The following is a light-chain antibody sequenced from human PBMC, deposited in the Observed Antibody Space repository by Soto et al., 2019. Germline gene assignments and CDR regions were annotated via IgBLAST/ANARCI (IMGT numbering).Light chain of an antibody. Sequence: QFALTQPPSASGSLGQSVTTSCTGTSSDIGTYDYVSWYQQHPGRAPKLIIFEVSKRPLGVPDRFSGSKSGNTASLIVSGLQPDDEAEYHCTSYTGDDFTFVFGTGTKV. J-gene: IGLJ1*01. CDR2: EVS. CDR3: TSYTGDDFTFV. CDR1: SSDIGTYDY. V-gene: IGLV2-8*01.